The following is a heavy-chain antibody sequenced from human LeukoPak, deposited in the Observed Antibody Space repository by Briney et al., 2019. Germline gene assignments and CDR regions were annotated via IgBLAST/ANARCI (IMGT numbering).Heavy chain of an antibody. CDR1: GGSISSYY. CDR2: IYYSGGT. Sequence: SETLSLTCTVSGGSISSYYWSWIRQPPGKGLEWIGYIYYSGGTNYNPSLKSRVTISVDTSKNQFSLKLSSVTAADTAVYYCARPRRGSSSWFAPFFDYWGQGTLVTVSS. J-gene: IGHJ4*02. D-gene: IGHD6-13*01. V-gene: IGHV4-59*12. CDR3: ARPRRGSSSWFAPFFDY.